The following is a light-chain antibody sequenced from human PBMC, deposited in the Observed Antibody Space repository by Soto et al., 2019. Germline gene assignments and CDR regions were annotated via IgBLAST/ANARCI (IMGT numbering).Light chain of an antibody. CDR3: QQYDSYWT. CDR2: KAS. CDR1: PSIDTW. J-gene: IGKJ1*01. V-gene: IGKV1-5*03. Sequence: DIQRTQSPSTLSASVGDTVTITCRASPSIDTWLAWYQQKPGKAPDLLIYKASTLESGVPSRFSGSGSGTEFTLTIRSLKPEDFASDYCQQYDSYWTFGQGTKVDIK.